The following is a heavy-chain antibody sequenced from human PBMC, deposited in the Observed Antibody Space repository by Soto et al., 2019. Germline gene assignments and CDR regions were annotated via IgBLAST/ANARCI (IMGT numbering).Heavy chain of an antibody. Sequence: QVQLVESGGGVVQPGRSLRLSCAASGFTFRSYAMHWVRQAPGKGLKWVATISYNENKRYYTDSVKGRFTISRDNSKNTLYLQVNSLTTEDTAVYYCARAMDTAMASKDNWFDPWGQGTLVTVSS. V-gene: IGHV3-30-3*01. CDR2: ISYNENKR. CDR3: ARAMDTAMASKDNWFDP. J-gene: IGHJ5*02. D-gene: IGHD5-18*01. CDR1: GFTFRSYA.